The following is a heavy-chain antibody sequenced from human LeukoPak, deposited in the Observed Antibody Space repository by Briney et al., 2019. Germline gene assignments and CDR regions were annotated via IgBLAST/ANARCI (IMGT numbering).Heavy chain of an antibody. Sequence: PGGSLRLSCAASGFTFSSYAMHWVRQAPGKGLEYVSAISSNGGSTYYANSVKGRFTISRDNSKNTLYLQMGSLRAEDMAVYYCARGPATWAHIVVVTAIPTFDYWGQGTLVTVSS. J-gene: IGHJ4*02. V-gene: IGHV3-64*01. CDR2: ISSNGGST. CDR1: GFTFSSYA. CDR3: ARGPATWAHIVVVTAIPTFDY. D-gene: IGHD2-21*02.